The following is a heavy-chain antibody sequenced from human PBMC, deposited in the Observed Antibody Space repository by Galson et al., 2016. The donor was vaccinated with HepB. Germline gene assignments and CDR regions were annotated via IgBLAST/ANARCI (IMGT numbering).Heavy chain of an antibody. CDR1: GGTFSSYA. CDR3: ARERITMIVVVISHGMDV. J-gene: IGHJ6*02. V-gene: IGHV1-69*13. Sequence: SVKVSCKASGGTFSSYAISWVRQAPGQGLEWMGGIIPIFGTANYAQKFQGRVTITADESTSTAYMELSSLRSEDTAVYYCARERITMIVVVISHGMDVWGQGTTVTVSS. CDR2: IIPIFGTA. D-gene: IGHD3-22*01.